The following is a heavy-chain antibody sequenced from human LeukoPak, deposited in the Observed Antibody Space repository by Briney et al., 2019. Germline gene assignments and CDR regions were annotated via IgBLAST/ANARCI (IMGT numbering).Heavy chain of an antibody. V-gene: IGHV4-38-2*02. CDR3: ARGRGEGRGIAMVRGVRAPSYNWFDP. D-gene: IGHD3-10*01. Sequence: SETLSLTCTVSGFSISSAYYWGWIRQPPGKGLEWIGSIYHTGRTYYNPSLKSRVTISVDTSKNQFSLKLSSVTAADTAVYYCARGRGEGRGIAMVRGVRAPSYNWFDPWGHGTQVTVSS. CDR1: GFSISSAYY. CDR2: IYHTGRT. J-gene: IGHJ5*02.